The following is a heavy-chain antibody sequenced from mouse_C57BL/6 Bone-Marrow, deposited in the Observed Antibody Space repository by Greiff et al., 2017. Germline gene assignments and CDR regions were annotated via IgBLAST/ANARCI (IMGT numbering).Heavy chain of an antibody. Sequence: VQLQEPGAELARPGASVKMSCKASGYTFTSYTMHWVKQRPGQGLEWIGNINPTSGDTKYNQKFKDKATLTADKSSSTAYMQLSSLTSEDSAVYYCARGGVFAYVDRGTLATVSA. CDR1: GYTFTSYT. CDR2: INPTSGDT. V-gene: IGHV1-4*01. CDR3: ARGGVFAY. J-gene: IGHJ3*01.